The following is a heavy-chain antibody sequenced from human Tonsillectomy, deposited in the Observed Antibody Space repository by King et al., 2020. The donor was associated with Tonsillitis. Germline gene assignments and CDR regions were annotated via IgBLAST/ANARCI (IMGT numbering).Heavy chain of an antibody. CDR1: GFTFSSYW. J-gene: IGHJ6*02. Sequence: VQLVESGGGLVQPGGSLRLSCAASGFTFSSYWMHWVRQAPGKGLVWVSRINSDGSSTSYVDSVKGRFTISRDNAKSTLYLQMNSLSAEDTAVYYCARVYCDGDCSAPYYYYYGMDVWGQGTTVTVSS. CDR3: ARVYCDGDCSAPYYYYYGMDV. V-gene: IGHV3-74*01. D-gene: IGHD2-21*02. CDR2: INSDGSST.